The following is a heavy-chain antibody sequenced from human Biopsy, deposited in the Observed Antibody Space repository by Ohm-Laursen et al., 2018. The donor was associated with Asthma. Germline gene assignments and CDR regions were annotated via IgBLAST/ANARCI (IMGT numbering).Heavy chain of an antibody. CDR2: IKHDGTKK. CDR3: ARTFHFWSPYHAEHYQL. V-gene: IGHV3-7*01. CDR1: GFTLGDYW. J-gene: IGHJ1*01. Sequence: GSLRLSCSASGFTLGDYWMSWVRQVPGKGLEWVADIKHDGTKKNHVDSLKGRFTISRDNAKNSLYLQMNSLRAEDTAVYYCARTFHFWSPYHAEHYQLWGQGTLVTVPS. D-gene: IGHD3-3*02.